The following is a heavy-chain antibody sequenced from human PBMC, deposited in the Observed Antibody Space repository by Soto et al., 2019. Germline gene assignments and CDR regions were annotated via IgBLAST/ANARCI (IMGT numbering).Heavy chain of an antibody. J-gene: IGHJ5*02. Sequence: GGSLRLSCAASGFTFSSYGMHWVRQAPGKGLEWVAVISYDGSNKYYADSVKGRFTISRDNSKNTLYLQMNSLRAEDTAVYYCAKDLIAVAGRGNWFDPWGQGTLVTVSS. CDR3: AKDLIAVAGRGNWFDP. CDR2: ISYDGSNK. D-gene: IGHD6-19*01. V-gene: IGHV3-30*18. CDR1: GFTFSSYG.